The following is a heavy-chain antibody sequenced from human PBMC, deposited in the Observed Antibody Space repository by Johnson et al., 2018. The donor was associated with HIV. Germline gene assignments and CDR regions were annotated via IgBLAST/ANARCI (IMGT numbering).Heavy chain of an antibody. V-gene: IGHV3-20*04. CDR3: VSEGFGELFNDAFDI. CDR1: GFTFDEYD. Sequence: EQLVESGGGVARPGGSLRLSCEASGFTFDEYDMSWVRQAPGKGLEWVSGINWNGGTPGSADSVKNRFSISRDNAKNSLYLQMNSLRAEDTAVYYCVSEGFGELFNDAFDIWGQGTMVTVSS. J-gene: IGHJ3*02. D-gene: IGHD3-10*01. CDR2: INWNGGTP.